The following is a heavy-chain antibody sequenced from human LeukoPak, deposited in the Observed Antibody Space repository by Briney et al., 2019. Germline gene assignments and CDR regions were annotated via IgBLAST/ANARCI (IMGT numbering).Heavy chain of an antibody. V-gene: IGHV4-4*02. J-gene: IGHJ5*02. D-gene: IGHD6-13*01. Sequence: PSETLSLTCAVSGGSISSSNWWSWVRQPPGKGLEWIGSIYYSGSTYYNPSLKSRVTISVDTSKNQFSLRLSSVTAADTAVYYCARSDSSSFFNWFDPWGQGTLVTVSS. CDR1: GGSISSSNW. CDR2: IYYSGST. CDR3: ARSDSSSFFNWFDP.